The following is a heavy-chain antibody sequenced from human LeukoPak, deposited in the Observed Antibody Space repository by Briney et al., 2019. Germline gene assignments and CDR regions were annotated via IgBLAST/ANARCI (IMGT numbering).Heavy chain of an antibody. D-gene: IGHD1-7*01. CDR2: VYTSGST. J-gene: IGHJ3*02. CDR1: GGSISGYY. CDR3: ARLITGTTTAFDI. V-gene: IGHV4-4*07. Sequence: SETLSLTCTVSGGSISGYYWSWTRQPAGKGLEWIGRVYTSGSTHYNPSLKSRVTMSVDTSKNQFSLKLSSVTAADTAVYYCARLITGTTTAFDIWGQGTMVTVSS.